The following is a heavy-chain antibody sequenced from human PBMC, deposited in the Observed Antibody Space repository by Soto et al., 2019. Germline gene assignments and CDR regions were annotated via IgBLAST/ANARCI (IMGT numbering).Heavy chain of an antibody. CDR1: GGSISSSSYY. CDR3: ARGRQSSGWYNWFDP. V-gene: IGHV4-39*07. Sequence: SETLSLTCTVSGGSISSSSYYWGWIRQPPGKGLEWIGSIYYSGSTNYNPTLKNRFTISVDTSKNRFSLKLNSVTAADMAVYYCARGRQSSGWYNWFDPWGLGTLVTVSS. J-gene: IGHJ5*02. CDR2: IYYSGST. D-gene: IGHD6-19*01.